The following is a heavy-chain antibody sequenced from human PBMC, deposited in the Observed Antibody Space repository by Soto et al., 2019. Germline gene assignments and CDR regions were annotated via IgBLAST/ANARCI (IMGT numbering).Heavy chain of an antibody. J-gene: IGHJ6*01. D-gene: IGHD3-10*01. Sequence: QVQLVQSGAEVKKPGSSVKVSCKASGGTFSNFALISWVRQAPGQGLEWMGGIIPIDATVNYAQKFQGRITLTADESTTTAYMDPGSLSSEHTAVYYCARDLLGFGHTYGDVWGQGTTVTVSS. CDR3: ARDLLGFGHTYGDV. CDR1: GGTFSNFA. V-gene: IGHV1-69*12. CDR2: IIPIDATV.